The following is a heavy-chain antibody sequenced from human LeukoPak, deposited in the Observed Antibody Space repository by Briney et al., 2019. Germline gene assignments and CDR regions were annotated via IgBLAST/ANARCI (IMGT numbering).Heavy chain of an antibody. J-gene: IGHJ4*02. CDR2: VIPIFGTA. D-gene: IGHD2-15*01. CDR1: GGTFSSYA. V-gene: IGHV1-69*13. Sequence: SVKVSCKASGGTFSSYAISWVRQAPGQGLEWMGGVIPIFGTANYAQKFQGRVTITADESTSTAYMELSSLRSEDTAVYYCAKVPYCTGGSCLYYFDYWGQGTLVTVSS. CDR3: AKVPYCTGGSCLYYFDY.